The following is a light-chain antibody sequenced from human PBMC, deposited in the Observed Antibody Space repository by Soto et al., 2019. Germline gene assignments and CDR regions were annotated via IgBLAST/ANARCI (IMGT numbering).Light chain of an antibody. Sequence: DIVLPQSPGTLSFSPADRATLSCRASQSVSSDLAWYHQKPGQAPRLLIYGASTRATGIPARFSGSGSGTEFTLTINSLQSEDFAVYYCQQYNNWPRTFGQGTKVDI. CDR3: QQYNNWPRT. CDR1: QSVSSD. CDR2: GAS. J-gene: IGKJ1*01. V-gene: IGKV3-15*01.